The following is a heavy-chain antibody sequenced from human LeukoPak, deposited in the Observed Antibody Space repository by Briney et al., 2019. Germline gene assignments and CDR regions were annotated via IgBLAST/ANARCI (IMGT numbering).Heavy chain of an antibody. J-gene: IGHJ4*02. CDR2: IRYDGSSR. D-gene: IGHD3-3*01. V-gene: IGHV3-30*02. CDR1: GFTFSSYG. CDR3: AKGSQGVLRFLEWFDY. Sequence: GGSLRLSCAASGFTFSSYGMHWVRQAPGKGLEWVAFIRYDGSSRYYADSVKGRFTISRDNSKNTLYLQMNSLRAEDTAVYYCAKGSQGVLRFLEWFDYWGQGTLVTVSS.